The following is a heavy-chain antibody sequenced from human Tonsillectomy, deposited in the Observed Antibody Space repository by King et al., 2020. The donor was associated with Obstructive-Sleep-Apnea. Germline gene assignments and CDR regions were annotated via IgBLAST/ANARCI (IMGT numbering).Heavy chain of an antibody. V-gene: IGHV3-33*06. CDR1: RFIFNSHG. J-gene: IGHJ4*02. D-gene: IGHD3-10*01. CDR2: IWYDGINK. CDR3: AKARTYYDGTSFPLYFDY. Sequence: VQLVESGGGVVQPGGSLRLSCEVSRFIFNSHGMHWVRQAPGKGLEWVAGIWYDGINKYYADSVKGRFTISRDNSKNTLSLQMSNLRAEDTAIYYCAKARTYYDGTSFPLYFDYWGQGTLVTVSS.